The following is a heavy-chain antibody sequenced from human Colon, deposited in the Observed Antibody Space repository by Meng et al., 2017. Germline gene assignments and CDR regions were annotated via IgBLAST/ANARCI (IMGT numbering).Heavy chain of an antibody. J-gene: IGHJ4*02. Sequence: VQLQQSAPGLVKPWQPLTLTCAISGDSVSSKSAAWSWIRQSPSRGLEWLGRTYYRSKWYNDYAVSVKSRISINPDTSKNQFSLRLNSVTPEDTDVYYCASTENHFWGQGTLVTVSS. CDR2: TYYRSKWYN. CDR3: ASTENHF. D-gene: IGHD1-26*01. V-gene: IGHV6-1*01. CDR1: GDSVSSKSAA.